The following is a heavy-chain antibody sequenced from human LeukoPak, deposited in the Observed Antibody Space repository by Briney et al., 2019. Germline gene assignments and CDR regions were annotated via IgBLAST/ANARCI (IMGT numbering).Heavy chain of an antibody. Sequence: SETPSLTCTVSGGSISSYYWSWIRQPPGKGLEWIGYIYYSGSTNYDPSLKSRVTISVDTSKNQFSLKLSSVTAADTAVYYCARAFFRAGSYYNFNWFDPWGQGTLVTVSS. D-gene: IGHD3-10*01. CDR3: ARAFFRAGSYYNFNWFDP. CDR1: GGSISSYY. V-gene: IGHV4-59*08. J-gene: IGHJ5*02. CDR2: IYYSGST.